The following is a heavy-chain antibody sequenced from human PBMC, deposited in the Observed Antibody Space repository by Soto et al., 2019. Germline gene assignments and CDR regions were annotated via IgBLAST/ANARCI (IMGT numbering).Heavy chain of an antibody. J-gene: IGHJ4*02. D-gene: IGHD3-3*01. CDR2: INLPSGGT. CDR1: GYTLTGHY. V-gene: IGHV1-2*02. CDR3: GRSGRLDYFDY. Sequence: SVKVSCKDSGYTLTGHYMHWVRQAPRQGLEWMGWINLPSGGTNYAQKFEGRVTMTRDTSITTAYMEVNRLTSDDTAVYYCGRSGRLDYFDYWGQGTLVTASS.